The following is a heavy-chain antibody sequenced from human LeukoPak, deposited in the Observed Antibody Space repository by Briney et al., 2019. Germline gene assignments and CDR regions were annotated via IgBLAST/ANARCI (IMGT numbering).Heavy chain of an antibody. CDR1: GGTFSSYA. D-gene: IGHD6-6*01. Sequence: ASVKVSCKATGGTFSSYAISWVRQAPGQGLEWMGGIIPIFGTANYAQKFQGRVTITTDESTSTAYMELSSLRSEDTAVYSRAGYSSSSGPRGAFDIWGQGTMVTVSS. V-gene: IGHV1-69*05. J-gene: IGHJ3*02. CDR2: IIPIFGTA. CDR3: AGYSSSSGPRGAFDI.